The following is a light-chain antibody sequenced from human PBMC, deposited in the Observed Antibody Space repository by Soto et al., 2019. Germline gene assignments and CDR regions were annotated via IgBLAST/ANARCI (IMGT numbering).Light chain of an antibody. CDR2: ELS. Sequence: QSVLTQPASVSGSPGQSITISCTGTSSDVGSYNYVSWYQQHPGTAPKLMNYELSDRPSGISSRFSASKSCNTASLTISGLQTEDEADYYCSSYTSSIILFGTGTKLTVL. V-gene: IGLV2-14*01. CDR1: SSDVGSYNY. CDR3: SSYTSSIIL. J-gene: IGLJ1*01.